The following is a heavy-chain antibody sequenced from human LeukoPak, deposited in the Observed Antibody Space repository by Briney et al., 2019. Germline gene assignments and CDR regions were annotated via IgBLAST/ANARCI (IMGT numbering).Heavy chain of an antibody. CDR1: GYSFTSYW. Sequence: GESLKISRKGSGYSFTSYWIGWVRQMPGKGLEWMGILYPGDSDTRYSPSFQCQVTISADKSISTAYLQWSSLKASDTAMYYCARRGYYGSGSYYFAAFDYWGQGTLVTVSS. CDR3: ARRGYYGSGSYYFAAFDY. CDR2: LYPGDSDT. V-gene: IGHV5-51*01. D-gene: IGHD3-10*01. J-gene: IGHJ4*02.